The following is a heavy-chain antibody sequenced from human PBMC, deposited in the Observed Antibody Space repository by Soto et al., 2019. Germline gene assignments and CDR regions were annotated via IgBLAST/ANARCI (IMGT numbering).Heavy chain of an antibody. V-gene: IGHV3-53*04. CDR2: IYSGGST. Sequence: GGSLRLSCAASGFTVSSNYMSWVRQAPGKGLEWVSVIYSGGSTDYADSVKGRFTISRHNSKNTLYLQMNSLRAEDTAVYYCAREFYSGSYYFDYWGQGTLVTVSS. J-gene: IGHJ4*02. CDR3: AREFYSGSYYFDY. CDR1: GFTVSSNY. D-gene: IGHD1-26*01.